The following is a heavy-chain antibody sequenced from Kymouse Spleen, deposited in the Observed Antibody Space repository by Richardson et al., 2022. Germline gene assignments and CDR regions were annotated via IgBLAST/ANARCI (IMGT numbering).Heavy chain of an antibody. Sequence: EVQLVESGGGLVQPGGSLRLSCAASGFTFSSYDMHWVRQATGKGLEWVSAIGTAGDTYYPGSVKGRFTISRENAKNSLYLQMNSLRAGDTAVYYCARGYSGSYAFDYWGQGTLVTVSS. CDR3: ARGYSGSYAFDY. J-gene: IGHJ4*02. CDR2: IGTAGDT. D-gene: IGHD1-26*01. CDR1: GFTFSSYD. V-gene: IGHV3-13*01.